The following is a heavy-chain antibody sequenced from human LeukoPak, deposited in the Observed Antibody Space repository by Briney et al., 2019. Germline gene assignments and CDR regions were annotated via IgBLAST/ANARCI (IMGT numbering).Heavy chain of an antibody. CDR1: GFTFSGSA. CDR2: IDKKDNLYAT. Sequence: TGGSLRLSCAASGFTFSGSAVHWVRQSSGKGLEWVGHIDKKDNLYATAYAESVKGRFTISRDDSKDTAFLDMDSLKTEDTALYYCTRDRGTYNWFDPWGQGTLVTVSS. V-gene: IGHV3-73*01. CDR3: TRDRGTYNWFDP. D-gene: IGHD2-15*01. J-gene: IGHJ5*02.